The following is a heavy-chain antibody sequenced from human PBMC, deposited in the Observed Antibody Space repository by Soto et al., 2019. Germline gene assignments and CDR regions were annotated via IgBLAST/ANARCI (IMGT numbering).Heavy chain of an antibody. Sequence: PSETLSLTCTVSGGSIMSEYCHWIWNRQAHGKGLDWIGYIHYGVSVHYNPSLQSRLTMSVDTSKNLFSLNLSSVTAADTAVYFCAREDDGGDRNYYGLDVWGQGTTVTVSS. CDR3: AREDDGGDRNYYGLDV. V-gene: IGHV4-30-4*01. J-gene: IGHJ6*02. CDR2: IHYGVSV. CDR1: GGSIMSEYCH. D-gene: IGHD2-21*02.